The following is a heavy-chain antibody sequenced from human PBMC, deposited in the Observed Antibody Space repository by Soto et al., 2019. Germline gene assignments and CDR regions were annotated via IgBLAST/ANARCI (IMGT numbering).Heavy chain of an antibody. D-gene: IGHD1-26*01. Sequence: GESLKISCKGSGYSFTSYWISWVRQMPGKGLEWMGRIDPSDSYTNYSPSFQGHVTISADKSISTAYPQWSSLKASDTAMYYCARKMPRELTFDPWGQGTLVTVSS. V-gene: IGHV5-10-1*01. CDR3: ARKMPRELTFDP. CDR2: IDPSDSYT. J-gene: IGHJ5*02. CDR1: GYSFTSYW.